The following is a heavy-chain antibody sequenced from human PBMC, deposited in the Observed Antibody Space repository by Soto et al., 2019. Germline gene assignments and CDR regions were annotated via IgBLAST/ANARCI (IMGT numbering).Heavy chain of an antibody. J-gene: IGHJ6*03. CDR3: ARDSAVVAATSLYYYYYYMDV. Sequence: PSQTLSLTCAISGDSVSSNSAAWNWIRRSPSRGLEWLGRTYYRSKWYNDYAVSVKSRITINPDTSKNQFSLQLNSVTPEDTAVYYCARDSAVVAATSLYYYYYYMDVWGKGTTVTVSS. D-gene: IGHD2-15*01. CDR2: TYYRSKWYN. V-gene: IGHV6-1*01. CDR1: GDSVSSNSAA.